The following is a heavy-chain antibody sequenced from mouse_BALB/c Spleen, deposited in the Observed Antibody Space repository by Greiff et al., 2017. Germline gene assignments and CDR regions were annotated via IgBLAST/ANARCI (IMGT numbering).Heavy chain of an antibody. CDR3: ARGITTVVPFDY. J-gene: IGHJ2*01. CDR2: ISSGGST. CDR1: GFTFSSYA. Sequence: EVHLVESGGGLVKPGGSLKLSCAASGFTFSSYAMSWVRQTPEKRLEWVASISSGGSTYYPDSVKGRFTISRDNARNILYLQMSSLRSEDTAMYYCARGITTVVPFDYWGQGTTLTVSS. V-gene: IGHV5-6-5*01. D-gene: IGHD1-1*01.